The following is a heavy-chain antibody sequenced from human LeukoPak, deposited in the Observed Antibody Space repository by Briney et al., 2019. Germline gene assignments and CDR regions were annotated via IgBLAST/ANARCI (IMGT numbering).Heavy chain of an antibody. Sequence: PGGSLRLSCAVSGFTFSSYAMHWVRQAPGKGLEWVAVTSHDGSNKYYADSVKGRFTISRDNSKNTLYLQMNSLRVEDTAVYYCARDRGRNWFDPWGREPWSPSPQ. CDR3: ARDRGRNWFDP. D-gene: IGHD5-24*01. CDR1: GFTFSSYA. CDR2: TSHDGSNK. V-gene: IGHV3-30-3*01. J-gene: IGHJ5*02.